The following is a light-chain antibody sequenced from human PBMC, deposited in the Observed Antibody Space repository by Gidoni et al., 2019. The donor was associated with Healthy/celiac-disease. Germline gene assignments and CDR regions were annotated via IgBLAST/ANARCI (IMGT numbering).Light chain of an antibody. CDR1: SSDVGGYNY. Sequence: QSALTQPASVSGSPGQSITISCTGTSSDVGGYNYVSWYQQHPGKAPKLMIYDVSNRPSGVANRCSGSKAGNTASLTISGLQAEDEADYYCSSYTSSSAWGFGGGTKLTVL. J-gene: IGLJ3*02. V-gene: IGLV2-14*01. CDR3: SSYTSSSAWG. CDR2: DVS.